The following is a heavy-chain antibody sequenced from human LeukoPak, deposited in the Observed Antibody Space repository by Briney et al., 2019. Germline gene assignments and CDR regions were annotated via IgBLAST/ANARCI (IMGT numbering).Heavy chain of an antibody. CDR3: ARDGGYGDTRFDY. CDR1: GFTFSSYS. V-gene: IGHV3-48*01. D-gene: IGHD4-17*01. Sequence: PGGPLRLSCAASGFTFSSYSMNWVRQAPGKGLEWVSYISSSSSTIYYADSVKGRFTISRDNAKNSLYLQMNSLRAEDTAVYYCARDGGYGDTRFDYWGQGTLVTVSS. J-gene: IGHJ4*02. CDR2: ISSSSSTI.